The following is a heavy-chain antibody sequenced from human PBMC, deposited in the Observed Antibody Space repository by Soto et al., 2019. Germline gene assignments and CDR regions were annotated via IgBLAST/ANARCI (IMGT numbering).Heavy chain of an antibody. CDR3: AKDLGPLRLLSYYFYGLDV. CDR1: GFTVSSSY. CDR2: IESGGST. J-gene: IGHJ6*02. D-gene: IGHD2-15*01. V-gene: IGHV3-53*01. Sequence: LRLSCNASGFTVSSSYMSWVRQAPGMGLEWVAVIESGGSTHYADSVKGRFTISRDNSKNMIYLQLHTLRAEDTAVYYCAKDLGPLRLLSYYFYGLDVWGQGTTVTVSS.